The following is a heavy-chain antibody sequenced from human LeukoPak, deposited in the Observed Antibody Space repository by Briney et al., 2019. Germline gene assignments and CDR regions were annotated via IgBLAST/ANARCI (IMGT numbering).Heavy chain of an antibody. CDR2: ISGSGGST. CDR3: AKDIAARPSHFDY. D-gene: IGHD6-6*01. V-gene: IGHV3-23*01. Sequence: GGSLRLSCAASGFTFSSYAMSWVRQAPGKGLEWVSAISGSGGSTYYADSVKGRFTISRDNAKNSLYLQMNSLRAEDTALYYCAKDIAARPSHFDYWGQGTLVTVSS. J-gene: IGHJ4*02. CDR1: GFTFSSYA.